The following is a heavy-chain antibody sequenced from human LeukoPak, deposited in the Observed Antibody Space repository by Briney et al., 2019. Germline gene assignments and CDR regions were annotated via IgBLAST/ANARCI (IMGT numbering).Heavy chain of an antibody. J-gene: IGHJ4*02. CDR3: AAHTYYYSSGSFGH. CDR1: GYSFTSYD. V-gene: IGHV1-8*01. Sequence: ASVKVSCKASGYSFTSYDINWVRQATGQGPEWIGWMNPSSGNTGHAQRFQGRVTMTRDTSTSTAYLELSSLTSDDTAVYYCAAHTYYYSSGSFGHWGQGTLVTVSS. CDR2: MNPSSGNT. D-gene: IGHD3-10*01.